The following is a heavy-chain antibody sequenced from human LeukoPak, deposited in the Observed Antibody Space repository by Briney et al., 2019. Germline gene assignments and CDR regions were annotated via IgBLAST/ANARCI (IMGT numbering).Heavy chain of an antibody. CDR2: ISGSGGTT. CDR3: AAAPIPQSPGSYLCY. J-gene: IGHJ4*02. CDR1: GFTFSSYA. Sequence: GGSLRLSCAASGFTFSSYAMSWVRQAPGKGLEWVSAISGSGGTTYYADSVKGRFTISRDNSKNTLDLQMNSLRAEDTAVYYCAAAPIPQSPGSYLCYWGQGTLVTVSS. V-gene: IGHV3-23*01. D-gene: IGHD3-10*01.